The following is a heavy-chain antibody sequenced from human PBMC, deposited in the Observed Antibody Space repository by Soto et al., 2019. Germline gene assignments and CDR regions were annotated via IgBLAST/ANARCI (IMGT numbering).Heavy chain of an antibody. D-gene: IGHD1-1*01. CDR3: ASDDRSPENYDMDV. CDR1: GGTFSSYT. CDR2: SIPILGIA. J-gene: IGHJ6*03. Sequence: QVQLVQSGAEVKKPGSSVKVSCKASGGTFSSYTISWVRQAPGQGLEWMGRSIPILGIANYAQKFQGRVTITGDKSTSTAYMKLSRLRSEDTAVYYCASDDRSPENYDMDVWGKGTTVTVS. V-gene: IGHV1-69*02.